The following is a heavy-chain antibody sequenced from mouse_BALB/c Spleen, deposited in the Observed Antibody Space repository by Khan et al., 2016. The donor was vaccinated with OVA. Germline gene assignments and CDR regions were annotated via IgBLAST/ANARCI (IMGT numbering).Heavy chain of an antibody. CDR3: ARGTTGRYVMGY. CDR1: GYTFTTYG. Sequence: LQQPGSELVSPGASVKLSCKTSGYTFTTYGMHWVKQRPGQGLKWIGIIYPGSGSPNYDEKFKSKATLTVDTSSTTAYMQLSSLTSEDSAVYYCARGTTGRYVMGYWGQGTTVTVSS. CDR2: IYPGSGSP. J-gene: IGHJ4*01. D-gene: IGHD1-1*01. V-gene: IGHV1S22*01.